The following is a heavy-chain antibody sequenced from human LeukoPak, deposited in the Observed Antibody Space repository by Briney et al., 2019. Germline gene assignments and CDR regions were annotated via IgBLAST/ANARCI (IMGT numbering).Heavy chain of an antibody. J-gene: IGHJ6*04. CDR3: ARDREVVTAKAQMDV. V-gene: IGHV3-53*01. Sequence: GGSLRLSCAVSGFTVSTNHMSWVRQAPGKGLEWVSVIYNDANTYYTDSVKGRFTISRDNSKNTVFLQMNSLRAEDTAVYYCARDREVVTAKAQMDVWGKGTTVTVSS. CDR1: GFTVSTNH. CDR2: IYNDANT. D-gene: IGHD2-21*02.